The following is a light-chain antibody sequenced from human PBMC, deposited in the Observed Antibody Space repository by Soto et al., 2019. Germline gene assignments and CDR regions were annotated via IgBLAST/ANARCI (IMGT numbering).Light chain of an antibody. CDR2: YAT. CDR1: QGISDL. CDR3: HQSWRSPYT. J-gene: IGKJ2*01. V-gene: IGKV1-39*01. Sequence: DIQMTQSPSSLSASVGDRVTITCRASQGISDLLDWYQVKPGKAPKLLIYYATKLYSGVPSRFSGSDSGTEFNLTISSLQVEDYATYYCHQSWRSPYTFGQGT.